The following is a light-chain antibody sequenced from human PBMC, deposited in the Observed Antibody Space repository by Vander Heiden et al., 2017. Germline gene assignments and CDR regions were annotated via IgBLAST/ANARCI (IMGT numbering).Light chain of an antibody. CDR1: SSDVGGYNY. CDR2: DVN. J-gene: IGLJ3*02. CDR3: CSYAGTYSWV. V-gene: IGLV2-11*01. Sequence: QSALTQPRSVSGSPGQSVTISCTGTSSDVGGYNYVSWYQQHPGKAPKLMINDVNKRPSGVPDLFSGFKSGNTASLTIFGLQAEDEADYYCCSYAGTYSWVFGGGTKLTVL.